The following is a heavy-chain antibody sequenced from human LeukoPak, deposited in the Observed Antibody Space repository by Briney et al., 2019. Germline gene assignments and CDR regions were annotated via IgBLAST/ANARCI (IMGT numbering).Heavy chain of an antibody. D-gene: IGHD2-15*01. V-gene: IGHV4-34*01. Sequence: SETLSLTCAVYGGSFSGYYWSWIRQPPGKGLEWIGEINHSGSTNYNPSLKSRVTISVDTSKNQFSLKLSSVTAADTAVYYCARGRRSLYNWFDPWGQGTLVTVSS. CDR1: GGSFSGYY. CDR3: ARGRRSLYNWFDP. CDR2: INHSGST. J-gene: IGHJ5*02.